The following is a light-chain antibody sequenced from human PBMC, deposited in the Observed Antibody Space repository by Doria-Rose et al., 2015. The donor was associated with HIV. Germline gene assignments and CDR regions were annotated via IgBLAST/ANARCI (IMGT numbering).Light chain of an antibody. CDR1: QYINNF. CDR2: AAS. V-gene: IGKV1-27*01. J-gene: IGKJ4*01. CDR3: QKYNSAPLT. Sequence: ASVGDRVTITCRASQYINNFLAWYQQKPGKLPKLLIHAASTLHSGVPSRFSGSGSGTDFTLTISSLQPEDVATYYCQKYNSAPLTFGGGTRVEIK.